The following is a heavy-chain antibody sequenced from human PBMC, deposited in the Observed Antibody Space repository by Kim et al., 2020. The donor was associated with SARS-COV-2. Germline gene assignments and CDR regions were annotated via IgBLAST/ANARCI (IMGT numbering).Heavy chain of an antibody. V-gene: IGHV3-30*18. D-gene: IGHD3-3*01. CDR3: AKDSTYYDFWSGYVSGTYYYYYGMDV. CDR2: ISYDGSNK. CDR1: GFTFSSYG. J-gene: IGHJ6*02. Sequence: GGSLRLSCAASGFTFSSYGMHWVRQAPGKGLEWVAVISYDGSNKYYADSVKGRFTISRDNSKNTLYLQMNSLRAEDTAVYYCAKDSTYYDFWSGYVSGTYYYYYGMDVWGQGTTVTVSS.